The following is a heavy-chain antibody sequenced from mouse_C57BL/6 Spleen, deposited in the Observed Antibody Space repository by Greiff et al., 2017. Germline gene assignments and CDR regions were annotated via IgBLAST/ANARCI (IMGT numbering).Heavy chain of an antibody. Sequence: EVKLVESGGGLVKPGGSLKLSCAASGFTFSSYAMSWVRQTPEKRLEWVATISDGGRYTYYPDHVKGRFTLSRDNAKNNLYLQRSHLKSEDTAMYYCARGWLRQGYYYAMDYWGQGTSVTVSS. CDR1: GFTFSSYA. D-gene: IGHD2-2*01. CDR3: ARGWLRQGYYYAMDY. V-gene: IGHV5-4*03. J-gene: IGHJ4*01. CDR2: ISDGGRYT.